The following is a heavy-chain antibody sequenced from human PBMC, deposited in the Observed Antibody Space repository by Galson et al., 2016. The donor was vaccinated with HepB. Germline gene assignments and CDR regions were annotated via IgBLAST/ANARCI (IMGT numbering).Heavy chain of an antibody. J-gene: IGHJ4*02. V-gene: IGHV4-39*01. D-gene: IGHD3-22*01. CDR3: SRLMGHDSSAL. CDR1: RASISSRSFY. Sequence: SETLSLTCTVSRASISSRSFYWGWIRQPPGKGLEWIGRVYYDGRTSYNPSLHSRVTISIDTTRNQFSLRLSSLTAADTAVYYCSRLMGHDSSALWGQGTLVTVSS. CDR2: VYYDGRT.